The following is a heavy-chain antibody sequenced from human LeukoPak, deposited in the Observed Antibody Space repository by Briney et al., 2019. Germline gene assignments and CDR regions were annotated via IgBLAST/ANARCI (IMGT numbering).Heavy chain of an antibody. CDR3: ARVTYFDPGTDY. V-gene: IGHV3-21*01. CDR1: GFTFSSYS. Sequence: GGSLRLSCAASGFTFSSYSTNWVRQAPGKGLEWVSSISSSSSYIYYADSVKGRFTISRDNAKNSLYLQMNSLRAEDTAVYYCARVTYFDPGTDYWGQGTLVTVSS. J-gene: IGHJ4*02. CDR2: ISSSSSYI. D-gene: IGHD3-9*01.